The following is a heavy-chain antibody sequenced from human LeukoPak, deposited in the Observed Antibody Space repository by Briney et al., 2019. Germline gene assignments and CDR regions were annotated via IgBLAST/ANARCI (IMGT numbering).Heavy chain of an antibody. Sequence: SETLSLTCTVSGGSISSYYWSCIRQPPGKGLEWIGCIYYSGSTNYNPSLKSRVTISVDTSKNQFSLKLSSVTAADTAVYYCVRDPPTAAADYWGQGTLVTVSS. CDR2: IYYSGST. CDR1: GGSISSYY. V-gene: IGHV4-59*01. D-gene: IGHD6-13*01. J-gene: IGHJ4*02. CDR3: VRDPPTAAADY.